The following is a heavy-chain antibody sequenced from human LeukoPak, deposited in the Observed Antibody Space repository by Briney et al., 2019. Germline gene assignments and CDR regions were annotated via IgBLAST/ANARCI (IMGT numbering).Heavy chain of an antibody. CDR2: INPNSGGT. J-gene: IGHJ5*02. CDR1: GYTFTSYY. Sequence: ASVKVSCKASGYTFTSYYMHWVRQAPGQGLEWMGWINPNSGGTNYAQKFQGRVTMTRDTSISTAYMELSRLRSDDTAVYYCAREHCSGGSCYGNWFDPWGQGTLVTVSS. CDR3: AREHCSGGSCYGNWFDP. V-gene: IGHV1-2*02. D-gene: IGHD2-15*01.